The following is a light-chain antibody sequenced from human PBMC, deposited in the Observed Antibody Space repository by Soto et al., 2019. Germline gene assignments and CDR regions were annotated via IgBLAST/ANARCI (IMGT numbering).Light chain of an antibody. CDR3: QQYSSSRT. CDR2: GGS. Sequence: IEMTQSPATLSVSPGERATLSCRASQSVSSNHLAWYQQKPGQAPRLLIYGGSSRATGIPVRFSGSGSETDFTLTITRLEPEDFAVYYCQQYSSSRTFGQGTKVDIK. V-gene: IGKV3-20*01. J-gene: IGKJ1*01. CDR1: QSVSSNH.